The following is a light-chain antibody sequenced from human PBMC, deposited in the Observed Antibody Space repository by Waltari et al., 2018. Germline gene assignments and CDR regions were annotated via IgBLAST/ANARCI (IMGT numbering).Light chain of an antibody. V-gene: IGLV2-14*01. CDR3: SSYTSSRTRSFVV. CDR1: SSDVGGYNY. CDR2: EVS. Sequence: QSALTQPASVSGSPGQSITISCTGTSSDVGGYNYVSWYQQHPGKAPKLMIYEVSNRASGVSARFSGSKAGSTASLTISGVKAEDEADYYCSSYTSSRTRSFVVFGGGTKLTVL. J-gene: IGLJ2*01.